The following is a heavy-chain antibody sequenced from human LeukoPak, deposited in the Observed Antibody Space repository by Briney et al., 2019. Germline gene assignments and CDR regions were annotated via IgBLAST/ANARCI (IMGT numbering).Heavy chain of an antibody. CDR1: GYTFTSYY. CDR2: INLSGGST. V-gene: IGHV1-46*01. D-gene: IGHD3-22*01. Sequence: ASVKVSCKASGYTFTSYYMHWVRQAPGQGLERMGIINLSGGSTSYAQKFQGRVTMTRDTSTSTVYMELSSLRSEDTAVYYCARCPSYYYDSSGYYPVRDAFDIWGQGTMVTVSS. J-gene: IGHJ3*02. CDR3: ARCPSYYYDSSGYYPVRDAFDI.